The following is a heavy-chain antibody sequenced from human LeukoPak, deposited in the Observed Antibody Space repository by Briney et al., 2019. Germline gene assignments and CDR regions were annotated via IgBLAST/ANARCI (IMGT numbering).Heavy chain of an antibody. V-gene: IGHV3-53*01. CDR2: IHSGGGT. CDR3: ARGCYYERSGYCPFDY. J-gene: IGHJ4*02. Sequence: GGSLRLSCAASGFIVSNNYMNWVRQAPGKGLEWVSIIHSGGGTYYADSVKGRFTISRDNSKNTLYLQMNSLRADDTAVYYCARGCYYERSGYCPFDYWGPGTLVTVSS. D-gene: IGHD3-22*01. CDR1: GFIVSNNY.